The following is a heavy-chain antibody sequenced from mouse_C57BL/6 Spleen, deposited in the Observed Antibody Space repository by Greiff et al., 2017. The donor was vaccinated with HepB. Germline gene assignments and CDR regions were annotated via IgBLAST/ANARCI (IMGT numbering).Heavy chain of an antibody. CDR1: GFSFNTYA. CDR3: VRLGDYFDY. Sequence: GGGLVQPKGSLKLSCAASGFSFNTYAMNWVRQAPGKGLEWVARIRSKSNNYATYYADSVKDRFTISRDDSESMLYLQMNNLKTEDTAMYYCVRLGDYFDYWGQGTTLTVSS. J-gene: IGHJ2*01. V-gene: IGHV10-1*01. CDR2: IRSKSNNYAT. D-gene: IGHD3-3*01.